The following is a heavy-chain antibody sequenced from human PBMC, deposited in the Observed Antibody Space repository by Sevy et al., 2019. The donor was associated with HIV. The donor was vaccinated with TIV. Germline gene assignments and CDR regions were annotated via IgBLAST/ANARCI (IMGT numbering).Heavy chain of an antibody. CDR2: IFYSGST. CDR3: ARGAAVAGSFYFDY. Sequence: TLSLTCTVSGGPISSGAYYWNWFRQHPGKGLEWIGYIFYSGSTNYNPSLKSRLTISIDTSKNQFSLKLSSVSAADTAVYYCARGAAVAGSFYFDYWGQGTLVTVSS. CDR1: GGPISSGAYY. D-gene: IGHD6-19*01. V-gene: IGHV4-31*03. J-gene: IGHJ4*02.